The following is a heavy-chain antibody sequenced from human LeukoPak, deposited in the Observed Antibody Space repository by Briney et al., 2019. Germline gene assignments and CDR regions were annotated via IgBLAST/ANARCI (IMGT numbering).Heavy chain of an antibody. Sequence: GGSLRLSCAASGFTLTTYWMHWVRQAPGKGLVWVSHINSDGSITSYADSVKGRFTISRDNAKNTLYLQMNSLRAEDTAVYYCARDAVDSANAVWGQGTTVTVSS. CDR3: ARDAVDSANAV. D-gene: IGHD5-18*01. J-gene: IGHJ6*02. CDR1: GFTLTTYW. CDR2: INSDGSIT. V-gene: IGHV3-74*01.